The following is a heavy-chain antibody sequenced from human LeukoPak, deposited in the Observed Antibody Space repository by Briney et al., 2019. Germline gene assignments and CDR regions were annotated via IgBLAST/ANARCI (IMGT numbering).Heavy chain of an antibody. V-gene: IGHV3-23*01. D-gene: IGHD2-21*02. J-gene: IGHJ4*02. CDR1: GFNFANHA. CDR3: VREDTPATANY. Sequence: PGGSLRLSCAASGFNFANHAMSWVRQTPGKGLEWVSAISGGGDITYYADSVKGRFTISRDNSKDTLFLQMQSLRPGDTAVYYCVREDTPATANYWGQGTLVTTSS. CDR2: ISGGGDIT.